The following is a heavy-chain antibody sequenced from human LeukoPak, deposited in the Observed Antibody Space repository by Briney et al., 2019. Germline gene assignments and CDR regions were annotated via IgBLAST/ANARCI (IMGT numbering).Heavy chain of an antibody. V-gene: IGHV4-59*01. CDR3: ASTKRESYYYDSSGRTSNAFDI. J-gene: IGHJ3*02. Sequence: SETLSLTCTVSGGSISSYSWSWIRQPPGKGLEWIGYIYYSGSTNYNPSLKSRVTISVDTSKNQFSLKLSSVTAADTAVYYCASTKRESYYYDSSGRTSNAFDIWGQGTMVTVSS. CDR2: IYYSGST. CDR1: GGSISSYS. D-gene: IGHD3-22*01.